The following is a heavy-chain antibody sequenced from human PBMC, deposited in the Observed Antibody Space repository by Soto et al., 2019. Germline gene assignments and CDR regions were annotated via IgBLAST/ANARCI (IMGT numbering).Heavy chain of an antibody. V-gene: IGHV4-39*01. Sequence: SETLSLTCTVSGGSISGTSYYWGWIRQTQAKGLEWIGTIYYSGETFYNPSLKSRVTISIDTSKNHFSLTLPSVTAADTAIYYCARHGWFWGQGALVTVSS. J-gene: IGHJ1*01. CDR1: GGSISGTSYY. D-gene: IGHD2-15*01. CDR3: ARHGWF. CDR2: IYYSGET.